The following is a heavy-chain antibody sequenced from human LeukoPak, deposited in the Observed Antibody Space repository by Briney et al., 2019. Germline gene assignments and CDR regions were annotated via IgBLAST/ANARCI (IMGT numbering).Heavy chain of an antibody. V-gene: IGHV1-18*01. CDR1: GYTFTSYG. D-gene: IGHD6-13*01. CDR3: ARVTGSSWSDAFGI. J-gene: IGHJ3*02. CDR2: ISAYNGNT. Sequence: ASVTVSCTASGYTFTSYGISWVRQAPGQGLEWMGWISAYNGNTNYAQKLQGRVTMTTDTSTSTAYMELRSLRSDDTAVYYCARVTGSSWSDAFGIWGQGTMVTGPS.